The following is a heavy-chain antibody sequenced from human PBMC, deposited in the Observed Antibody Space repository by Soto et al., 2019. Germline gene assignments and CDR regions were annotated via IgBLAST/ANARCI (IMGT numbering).Heavy chain of an antibody. J-gene: IGHJ4*02. V-gene: IGHV3-30-3*01. D-gene: IGHD3-22*01. CDR3: ARDPGVYDSSGYLFDY. CDR1: GFTFSSYA. Sequence: PGGSLRLSCAASGFTFSSYAMHWVRQAPGKGLEWVAVISYDGSNKYYADSVKGRFTISRDNSKNTLYLQMNSLRAEDTAVYYCARDPGVYDSSGYLFDYWGQGTLVTVSS. CDR2: ISYDGSNK.